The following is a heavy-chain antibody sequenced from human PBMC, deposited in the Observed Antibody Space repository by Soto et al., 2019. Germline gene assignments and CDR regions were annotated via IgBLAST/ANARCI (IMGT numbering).Heavy chain of an antibody. CDR1: GGSISSGDYY. Sequence: SETLSLTCTVSGGSISSGDYYWSWIRQPPGKGLEWIGYIYYSGSTYYNPSLKSRVTISVDTSKNQFSLKLSSVTAADTAVYYCARDGHCSGGSCYSSPGYFDYWGQGTLVTVSS. CDR2: IYYSGST. J-gene: IGHJ4*02. D-gene: IGHD2-15*01. CDR3: ARDGHCSGGSCYSSPGYFDY. V-gene: IGHV4-30-4*01.